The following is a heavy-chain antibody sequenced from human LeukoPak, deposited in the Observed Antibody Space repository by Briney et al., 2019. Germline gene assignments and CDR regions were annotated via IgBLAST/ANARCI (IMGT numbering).Heavy chain of an antibody. J-gene: IGHJ4*02. Sequence: SETLSLTCTVSGGSISSSSYYWGWIRQPPGKGLEWIGSIYYSGSTYYNPSLKSRVTISVDTSKNQFSLKLSSVTAADTAVYYCVRLSPHELLWFGEIDYWGQGTLVTVSS. V-gene: IGHV4-39*01. D-gene: IGHD3-10*01. CDR2: IYYSGST. CDR3: VRLSPHELLWFGEIDY. CDR1: GGSISSSSYY.